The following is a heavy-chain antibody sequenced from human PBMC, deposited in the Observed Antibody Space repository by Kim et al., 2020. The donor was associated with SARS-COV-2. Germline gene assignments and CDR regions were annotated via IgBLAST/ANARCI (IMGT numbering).Heavy chain of an antibody. V-gene: IGHV3-74*01. CDR3: ARCDRVSYFLDS. D-gene: IGHD1-26*01. Sequence: GGSLRLSCAASGFSFSDYWMHWVRQAPWNGLVWVSRIYTDGTRTAYADSVTGRLNISRDNAKNTVYMHMNSLRAEDTAVYYRARCDRVSYFLDSWGQGT. CDR1: GFSFSDYW. J-gene: IGHJ4*02. CDR2: IYTDGTRT.